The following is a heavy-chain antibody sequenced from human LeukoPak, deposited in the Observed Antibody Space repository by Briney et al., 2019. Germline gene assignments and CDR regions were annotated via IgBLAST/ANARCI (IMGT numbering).Heavy chain of an antibody. Sequence: PSETLSFTCTVSGGSISSYYWSWIRQPPGKGLEWIGYIYYSGSTNYNPSLKSRVTISVDTSKNQFSLKLSSVTAADTAVYYCARVSSGWSTDYYFDYWGQGTLVTVSS. D-gene: IGHD6-19*01. J-gene: IGHJ4*02. CDR3: ARVSSGWSTDYYFDY. CDR1: GGSISSYY. CDR2: IYYSGST. V-gene: IGHV4-59*01.